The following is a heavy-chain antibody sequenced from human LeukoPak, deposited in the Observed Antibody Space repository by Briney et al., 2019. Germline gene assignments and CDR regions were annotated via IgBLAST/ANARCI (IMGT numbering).Heavy chain of an antibody. J-gene: IGHJ4*02. D-gene: IGHD2-2*01. Sequence: SETLSLTCSVSGGSIRSYYWTWIRQPPGKGLEWIGYIYYSGNTNYNPSLKSRVTISVDTSKNQFSLKLSSVTAADTAVYYCARQRVVPAAIDYWGQGTLVTVSS. V-gene: IGHV4-59*01. CDR1: GGSIRSYY. CDR3: ARQRVVPAAIDY. CDR2: IYYSGNT.